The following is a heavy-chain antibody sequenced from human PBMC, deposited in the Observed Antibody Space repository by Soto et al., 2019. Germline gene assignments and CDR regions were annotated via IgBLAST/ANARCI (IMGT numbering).Heavy chain of an antibody. J-gene: IGHJ4*02. CDR2: INPNSGGT. CDR1: GYTFTGYY. V-gene: IGHV1-2*04. CDR3: ARDAGEMATIFYDY. Sequence: ASVKVSCKASGYTFTGYYMHWVRQAPGQGLEWMGWINPNSGGTNYAQKFQGWVTMTRDTSISTAYMELSRLRSDDTAVYYCARDAGEMATIFYDYWGQGTLVTVSS. D-gene: IGHD5-12*01.